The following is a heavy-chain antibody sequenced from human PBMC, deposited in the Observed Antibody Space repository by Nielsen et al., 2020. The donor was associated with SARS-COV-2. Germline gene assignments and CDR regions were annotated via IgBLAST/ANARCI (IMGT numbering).Heavy chain of an antibody. D-gene: IGHD3-22*01. CDR3: ARGSGYYYDTSTYLDY. CDR1: GFNIRGYW. CDR2: ISGSSETV. V-gene: IGHV3-11*01. Sequence: GGSLRLSCVVSGFNIRGYWMTWIRQAPGKGLEWVSYISGSSETVFYSDSVKGRFTISRDNAKNSLFLQMNSLRVEDTAVYYCARGSGYYYDTSTYLDYWAQGTLVTVSS. J-gene: IGHJ4*02.